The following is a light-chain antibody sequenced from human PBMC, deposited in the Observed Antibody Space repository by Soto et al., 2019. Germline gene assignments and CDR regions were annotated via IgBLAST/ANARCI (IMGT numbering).Light chain of an antibody. CDR2: DVN. J-gene: IGLJ3*02. CDR1: SSDVGGYNS. Sequence: QSALTQPASVSGSPGQSITISCTGTSSDVGGYNSVSWYQQHPGKVPKLMIYDVNDRPSGVSDRFAGSKSGNTASLAISGLKVEDEADYYCSSYTSGRTLVFGGWTKLTVL. V-gene: IGLV2-14*01. CDR3: SSYTSGRTLV.